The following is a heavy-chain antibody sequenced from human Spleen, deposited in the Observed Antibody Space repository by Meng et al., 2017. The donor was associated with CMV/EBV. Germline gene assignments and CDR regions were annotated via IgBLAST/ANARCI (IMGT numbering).Heavy chain of an antibody. Sequence: GGSLRLSCAASGFTFSTYNMNWVRQAPGKGLEWVSSISTSSSYIYYADSVKGRFTISRDNAKNSVYLQMNSLRADDTAVYYCARRRDWFDPWGQGTLVTVSS. V-gene: IGHV3-21*06. CDR3: ARRRDWFDP. CDR1: GFTFSTYN. CDR2: ISTSSSYI. J-gene: IGHJ5*02.